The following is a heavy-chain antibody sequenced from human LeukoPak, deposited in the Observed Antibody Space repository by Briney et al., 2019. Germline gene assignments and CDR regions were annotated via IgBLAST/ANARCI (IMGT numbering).Heavy chain of an antibody. V-gene: IGHV3-74*01. CDR2: INSDGSST. J-gene: IGHJ2*01. D-gene: IGHD1-14*01. Sequence: PGGSLRLSCAASGFTFSSYWMHWVRQAPGKGLVWVSRINSDGSSTSYADSVKGRFTISRDNAKNTLYLQMNSLRAEDTAVYYCARGGGGDNRPYWYFDLWGRGTLVAVSS. CDR3: ARGGGGDNRPYWYFDL. CDR1: GFTFSSYW.